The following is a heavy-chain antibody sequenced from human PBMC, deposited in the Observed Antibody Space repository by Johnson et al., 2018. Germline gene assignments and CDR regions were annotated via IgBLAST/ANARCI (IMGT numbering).Heavy chain of an antibody. J-gene: IGHJ6*03. D-gene: IGHD2-15*01. V-gene: IGHV4-34*01. CDR2: INDSGST. CDR3: ARGLPQFPNVVALWRDYYYYMDV. Sequence: QVQLQQWGAGLLKPSETLSLTCAVYRGSFSGYYWSWIRQSPGKGLEWLGEINDSGSTRYNPSLKSRVTISLDTSKSQFSLKVGSVTAAETGIYYCARGLPQFPNVVALWRDYYYYMDVWGKGTTVTGPS. CDR1: RGSFSGYY.